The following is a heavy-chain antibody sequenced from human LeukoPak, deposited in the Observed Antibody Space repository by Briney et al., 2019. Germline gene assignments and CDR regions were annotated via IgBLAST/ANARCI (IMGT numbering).Heavy chain of an antibody. V-gene: IGHV3-23*01. D-gene: IGHD6-13*01. CDR2: INGSGVIT. J-gene: IGHJ4*02. CDR1: GIPLSSYA. CDR3: AKGLGSIPASGFFDY. Sequence: GGSLRLSCAASGIPLSSYAMSWVRQAPGKGLEWVSAINGSGVITYYTDSVKGRFTISRDNSKNTLYLQMNSLRTDDTAVYYCAKGLGSIPASGFFDYWGQGALVTVSS.